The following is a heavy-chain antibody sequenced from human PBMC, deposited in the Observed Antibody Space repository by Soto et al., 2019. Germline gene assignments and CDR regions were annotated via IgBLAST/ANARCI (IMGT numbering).Heavy chain of an antibody. CDR1: GYTLTELS. CDR2: FDPEDGET. J-gene: IGHJ4*02. D-gene: IGHD2-2*01. Sequence: ASVQVSCKVSGYTLTELSMHWVRQAPGKGLEWMGGFDPEDGETIYAQKFQGRVTMTEDTSTDTAYMELSSLRSEDTAVYYCARGGDIVVVPAAPAFDYWGQGTLVTVSS. CDR3: ARGGDIVVVPAAPAFDY. V-gene: IGHV1-24*01.